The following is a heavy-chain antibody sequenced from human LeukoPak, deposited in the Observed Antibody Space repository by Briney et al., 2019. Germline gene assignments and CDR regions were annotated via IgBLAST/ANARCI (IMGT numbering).Heavy chain of an antibody. CDR3: ARGGVLRFLEHLDY. CDR1: GDTFSSYY. V-gene: IGHV1-46*01. J-gene: IGHJ4*02. Sequence: ASVKVSCKASGDTFSSYYMHWVRQAPGQGLEWMGIINPSGGSTTYAQKFQGRVAMTRDTSTSTVYMELSSLRSEDTAVYYCARGGVLRFLEHLDYWGQGTLVTVSS. D-gene: IGHD3-3*01. CDR2: INPSGGST.